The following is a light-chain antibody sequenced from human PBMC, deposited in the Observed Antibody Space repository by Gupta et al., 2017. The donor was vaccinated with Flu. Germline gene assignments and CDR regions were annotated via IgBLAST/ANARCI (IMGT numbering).Light chain of an antibody. Sequence: PSTLSASIGDIVTITSRASQSISSWLAWYQQKPGKAPKLLIYKASTVESGVPSRFSGSGSGTXFTLTIXSLQPDDFATYYCQQDNNSSRTFGXGTKVEIK. V-gene: IGKV1-5*03. CDR3: QQDNNSSRT. J-gene: IGKJ1*01. CDR2: KAS. CDR1: QSISSW.